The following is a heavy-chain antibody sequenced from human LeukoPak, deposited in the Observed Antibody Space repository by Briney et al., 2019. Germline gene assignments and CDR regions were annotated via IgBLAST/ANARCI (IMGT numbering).Heavy chain of an antibody. CDR1: GFTFSSYS. D-gene: IGHD2-15*01. V-gene: IGHV3-48*01. J-gene: IGHJ5*02. CDR3: ARDACSGGSCYSGFDP. CDR2: ISSGSSFI. Sequence: GGSLRLSCAASGFTFSSYSMNWVRQVPGKGLEWVSYISSGSSFIYYADSVKGRFTISRDNAKNSLYLQMNSLRAEDTAVYYCARDACSGGSCYSGFDPWGQGTLVTVSS.